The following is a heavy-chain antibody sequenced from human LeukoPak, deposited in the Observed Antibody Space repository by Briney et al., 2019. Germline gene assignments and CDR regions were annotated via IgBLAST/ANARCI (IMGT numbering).Heavy chain of an antibody. CDR3: ARDAYDTNGYYTRIY. D-gene: IGHD3-22*01. V-gene: IGHV3-33*01. Sequence: AGGSLRLSCAASGFTFSSYGMHWVRQAPGKGLEWVALIWYDGSKEYYADSVKGRFTISRDNSQSTLYLQMNSLRAEDTAVYFCARDAYDTNGYYTRIYWGQGTLVAVSS. CDR2: IWYDGSKE. CDR1: GFTFSSYG. J-gene: IGHJ4*02.